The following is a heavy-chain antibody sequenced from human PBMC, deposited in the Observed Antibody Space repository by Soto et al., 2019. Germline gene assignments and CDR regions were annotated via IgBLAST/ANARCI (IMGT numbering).Heavy chain of an antibody. V-gene: IGHV4-31*03. CDR1: GGSISSGVYY. Sequence: QVQLQESGPGLVKPSQTLSLTCTVSGGSISSGVYYWSWIRQHPGKGLEWIGYIYYSGSTYYNPSIKSRVTISVDTSKNQFSLKLSSVTAADTAVYYCARGYDILTFDYWGQGTLVTVSS. CDR3: ARGYDILTFDY. D-gene: IGHD3-9*01. J-gene: IGHJ4*02. CDR2: IYYSGST.